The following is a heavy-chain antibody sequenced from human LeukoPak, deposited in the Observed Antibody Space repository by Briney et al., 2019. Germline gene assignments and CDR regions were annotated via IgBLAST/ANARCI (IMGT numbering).Heavy chain of an antibody. Sequence: GGSLRLSCAASGFTFSSYGMHWVRQAPGKGLEWVAFIRYDGSNKYYADSVKGRFTIPRDNSKNTLYLQMNSLRAEDTAVYYCARDPTDYGDYAEYFQHWGQGTLVTVSS. CDR2: IRYDGSNK. CDR1: GFTFSSYG. D-gene: IGHD4-17*01. V-gene: IGHV3-30*02. J-gene: IGHJ1*01. CDR3: ARDPTDYGDYAEYFQH.